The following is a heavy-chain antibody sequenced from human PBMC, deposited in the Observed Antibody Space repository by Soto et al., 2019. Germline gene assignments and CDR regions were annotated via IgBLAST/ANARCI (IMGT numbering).Heavy chain of an antibody. V-gene: IGHV4-38-2*01. CDR1: GYSISSGLY. CDR2: IYRGGIT. CDR3: AIGNPDWFDP. Sequence: SETLSLTCAVSGYSISSGLYWGWIRQPPGKGPEWIGTIYRGGITYYNPSLKSRVTISIDTSKNHFSLRLSSVTATDTAVYFCAIGNPDWFDPWGQGTLVTVSS. D-gene: IGHD1-1*01. J-gene: IGHJ5*02.